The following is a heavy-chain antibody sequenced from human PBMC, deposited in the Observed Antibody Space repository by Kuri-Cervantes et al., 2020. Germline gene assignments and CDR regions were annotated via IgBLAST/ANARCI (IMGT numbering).Heavy chain of an antibody. D-gene: IGHD3-3*01. CDR1: GFTFDDYA. Sequence: LSLTCAASGFTFDDYAMHWVRQAPGKGLEWVSGISWNSGSIGYADSVKGRFTISRDNAKNSLYLQMNSLRAEDTAVYYCARGKYDFWSGTPLDYWGQGTLVTVSS. CDR2: ISWNSGSI. J-gene: IGHJ4*02. CDR3: ARGKYDFWSGTPLDY. V-gene: IGHV3-9*01.